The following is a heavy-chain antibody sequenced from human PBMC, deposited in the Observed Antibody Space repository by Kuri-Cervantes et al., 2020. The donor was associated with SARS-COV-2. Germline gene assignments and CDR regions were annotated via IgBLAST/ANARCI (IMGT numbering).Heavy chain of an antibody. J-gene: IGHJ4*02. D-gene: IGHD7-27*01. Sequence: LSLTCAASGFTFDSYSMTWVRQAPGKGLEWVSSITGGGAYISYADSVKGRFTISRDNAKNSLYLQMNSLRAEDTAVYYCAELGMGPVDYWGQGTLVTVSS. CDR3: AELGMGPVDY. CDR2: ITGGGAYI. V-gene: IGHV3-21*01. CDR1: GFTFDSYS.